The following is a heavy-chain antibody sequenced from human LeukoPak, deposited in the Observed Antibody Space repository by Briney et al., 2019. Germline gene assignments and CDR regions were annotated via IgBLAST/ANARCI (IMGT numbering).Heavy chain of an antibody. D-gene: IGHD3-22*01. CDR3: ARDSDRDYYDSSGYSHFDY. CDR1: GYTFTSYG. J-gene: IGHJ4*02. CDR2: INPNSGGT. Sequence: ASVKVSCKASGYTFTSYGISWVRQAPGQGLEWMGWINPNSGGTNYAQKFQGRVTMTRDTSISTAYMELSRLRSDDTAVYYCARDSDRDYYDSSGYSHFDYWGQGTLVTVSS. V-gene: IGHV1-2*02.